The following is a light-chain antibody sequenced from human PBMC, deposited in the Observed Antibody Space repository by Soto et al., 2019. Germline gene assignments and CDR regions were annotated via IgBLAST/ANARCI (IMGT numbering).Light chain of an antibody. V-gene: IGKV3-15*01. J-gene: IGKJ2*01. Sequence: EIVMTQSPATLSVSPGERATLSCRASQSVSSNLAWYQQKPGQPPRRLIYGASTRATGLPARFSGSGSGTEFTLTISSLQSEDFAVYSCQQYNDWPYTFGQGTKLEIK. CDR2: GAS. CDR3: QQYNDWPYT. CDR1: QSVSSN.